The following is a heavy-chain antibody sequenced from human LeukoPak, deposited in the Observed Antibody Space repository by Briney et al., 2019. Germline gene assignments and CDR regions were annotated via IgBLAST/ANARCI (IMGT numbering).Heavy chain of an antibody. Sequence: SVKVSCKASGFTFTSSAMQWVRQARGQRLEWIGWIVVGSGNTNYAQKFQERVTITRDMSTGTAYMELSSLRSEDTAVYYCAADGYLGTNFDYWGQGTLVTVSS. V-gene: IGHV1-58*02. CDR3: AADGYLGTNFDY. CDR1: GFTFTSSA. CDR2: IVVGSGNT. D-gene: IGHD7-27*01. J-gene: IGHJ4*02.